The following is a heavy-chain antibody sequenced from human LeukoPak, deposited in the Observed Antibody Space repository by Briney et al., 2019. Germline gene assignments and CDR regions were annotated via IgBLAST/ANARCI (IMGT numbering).Heavy chain of an antibody. CDR3: AKYYYDTSGYYPFDY. CDR2: MNQDGSEK. D-gene: IGHD3-22*01. V-gene: IGHV3-7*01. CDR1: GFTFRNYW. Sequence: GGSLRLSCAASGFTFRNYWMSWVRQAPGKGLEWVANMNQDGSEKYYVGSVKGRFTISRDNAKSSLYLQLNSLRAEDTADYYCAKYYYDTSGYYPFDYWGQGNLVTVSS. J-gene: IGHJ4*02.